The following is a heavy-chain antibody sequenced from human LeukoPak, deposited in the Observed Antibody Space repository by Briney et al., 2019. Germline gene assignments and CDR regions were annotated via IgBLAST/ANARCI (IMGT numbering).Heavy chain of an antibody. CDR1: GFTFSSYW. J-gene: IGHJ4*02. V-gene: IGHV3-74*01. CDR2: INSDGSST. CDR3: ASPYNTGSFDY. Sequence: GGSLRLSCAASGFTFSSYWMHWVRHAPGKGLVWVSRINSDGSSTSYADSVKGRFTISRDNAKNTLYLQMNSLRAEDTAVYYCASPYNTGSFDYWGQGTLVTVSS. D-gene: IGHD1-1*01.